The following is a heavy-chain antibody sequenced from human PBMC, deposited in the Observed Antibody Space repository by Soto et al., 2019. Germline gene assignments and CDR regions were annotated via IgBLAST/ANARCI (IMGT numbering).Heavy chain of an antibody. J-gene: IGHJ3*02. V-gene: IGHV3-23*01. Sequence: EVQLLESGGGLVQPGRSLRLSCAASGFTFSSYAMSWVRQAPGKELEWVSAISGSAGSTYYADSVKGRFTISRDNTKNTLYLQMNSLRAEDTAVYYCAKVRQLLYSAFDIWGQGTMVTVSS. CDR2: ISGSAGST. CDR1: GFTFSSYA. CDR3: AKVRQLLYSAFDI. D-gene: IGHD2-2*02.